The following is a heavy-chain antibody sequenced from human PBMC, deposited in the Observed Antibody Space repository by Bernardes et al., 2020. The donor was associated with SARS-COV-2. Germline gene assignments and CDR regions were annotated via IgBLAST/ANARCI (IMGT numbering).Heavy chain of an antibody. V-gene: IGHV4-59*08. CDR2: IYYSGST. D-gene: IGHD6-19*01. CDR3: AKHFHSGYNSGWYVGFYYMDV. CDR1: GGSISRNY. Sequence: SETLSLTCTVSGGSISRNYWSWIRQTPGKGLEWIGYIYYSGSTKYNPSLKSRFTISVDTSKNQFSLKLSSVPAADTAIYYCAKHFHSGYNSGWYVGFYYMDVWGKGTTVTVSS. J-gene: IGHJ6*03.